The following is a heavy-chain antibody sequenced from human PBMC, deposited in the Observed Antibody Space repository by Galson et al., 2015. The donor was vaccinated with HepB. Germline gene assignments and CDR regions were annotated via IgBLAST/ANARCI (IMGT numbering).Heavy chain of an antibody. D-gene: IGHD2-2*01. CDR1: GFTFGKFG. J-gene: IGHJ4*02. CDR2: IWYDGVNK. Sequence: SLRLSCAASGFTFGKFGIHWVRKAPGKGLEWVAVIWYDGVNKSLADSVKGRFTISRDNSKSTVDLQMNSLRGEDTAVYYCARDPEIGYCSGTTCSYFDYWGQGTLVTVSA. V-gene: IGHV3-33*08. CDR3: ARDPEIGYCSGTTCSYFDY.